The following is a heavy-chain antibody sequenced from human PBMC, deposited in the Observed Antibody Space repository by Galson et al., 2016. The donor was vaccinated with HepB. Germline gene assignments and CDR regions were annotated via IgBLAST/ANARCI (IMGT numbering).Heavy chain of an antibody. CDR2: IDWDEDK. V-gene: IGHV2-70*01. J-gene: IGHJ6*02. Sequence: PGLVKPTQTLTLTCTFSGFSLSTSGMCVSWIRQPPGKALEWLALIDWDEDKYYSTSLKTRLTISKDTSKNQVVLTMTNMDPVGTATYYCARMKNYYYGMDVWGQGTTVTVSS. CDR3: ARMKNYYYGMDV. CDR1: GFSLSTSGMC.